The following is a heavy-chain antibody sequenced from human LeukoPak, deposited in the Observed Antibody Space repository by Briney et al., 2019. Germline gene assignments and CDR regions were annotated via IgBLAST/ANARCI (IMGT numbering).Heavy chain of an antibody. CDR2: INPNSGGT. V-gene: IGHV1-2*02. D-gene: IGHD5-24*01. CDR1: GYTFTGYY. J-gene: IGHJ4*02. CDR3: STEKSRDGYNFLDY. Sequence: ASVKVSCKASGYTFTGYYMHWVRQAPGQGLEWMGWINPNSGGTNYAQKFQGRVTMTRDTSISTAYMELSRLRSDDTAVSYCSTEKSRDGYNFLDYWGQGTLVTVSS.